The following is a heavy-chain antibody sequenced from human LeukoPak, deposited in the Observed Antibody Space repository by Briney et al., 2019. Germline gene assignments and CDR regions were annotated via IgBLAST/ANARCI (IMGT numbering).Heavy chain of an antibody. D-gene: IGHD3-3*01. V-gene: IGHV4-30-4*01. J-gene: IGHJ4*02. CDR3: ARSGVVTKGSGDY. Sequence: PSETLSLTCTVSGGSISSGDYYWSWIRQPPGKGLEWIGYIYYSGSTYYNPSLKRRVTISVDTSKNQFSLKLSSVTAADTAVYYCARSGVVTKGSGDYWGQGTLVTVSS. CDR2: IYYSGST. CDR1: GGSISSGDYY.